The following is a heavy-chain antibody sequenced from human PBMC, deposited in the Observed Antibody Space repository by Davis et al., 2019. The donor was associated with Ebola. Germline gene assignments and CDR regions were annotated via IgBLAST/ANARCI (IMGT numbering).Heavy chain of an antibody. V-gene: IGHV3-30-3*01. Sequence: PGGSLRLSCAASGFTFSSYAMHWVRQAPGKGLEWVAVISYDGSNKYYADSVKGRFTISRDNSKNTLYLQMNSLRAEDTAVYYCARDLVLDNYYYYGMDVWGQGTTVTVSS. CDR3: ARDLVLDNYYYYGMDV. J-gene: IGHJ6*02. CDR1: GFTFSSYA. D-gene: IGHD1-1*01. CDR2: ISYDGSNK.